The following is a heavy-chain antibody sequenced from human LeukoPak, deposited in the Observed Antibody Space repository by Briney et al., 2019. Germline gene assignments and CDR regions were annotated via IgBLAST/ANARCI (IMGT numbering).Heavy chain of an antibody. CDR2: ISWNSGSI. V-gene: IGHV3-9*01. CDR3: AKGGHRFGNFDY. CDR1: GFTFSSYG. D-gene: IGHD3-10*01. J-gene: IGHJ4*02. Sequence: GGSLRLSCAASGFTFSSYGMSWVRQAPGKGLEWVSGISWNSGSIGYADSVKGRFTISRDNAKNPLYLQMNSLRAEDTALYYCAKGGHRFGNFDYWGQGTLVTVSS.